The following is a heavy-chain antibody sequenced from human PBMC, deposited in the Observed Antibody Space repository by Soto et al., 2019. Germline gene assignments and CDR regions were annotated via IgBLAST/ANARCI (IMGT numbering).Heavy chain of an antibody. CDR3: ARDQRHGSNNYGMDV. CDR1: GGSISSGDYY. J-gene: IGHJ6*02. V-gene: IGHV4-30-4*01. CDR2: IYYSGST. Sequence: PSETLSLTCTVSGGSISSGDYYWSWIRQPPGKGLEWIGYIYYSGSTYYNPSLKSRVTISVDTSKNQFSLKLSSVTAADTAVYYCARDQRHGSNNYGMDVWGQGTTVTVSS. D-gene: IGHD4-4*01.